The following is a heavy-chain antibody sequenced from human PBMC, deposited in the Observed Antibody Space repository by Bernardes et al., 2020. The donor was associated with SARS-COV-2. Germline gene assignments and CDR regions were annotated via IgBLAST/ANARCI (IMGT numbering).Heavy chain of an antibody. D-gene: IGHD6-13*01. CDR3: AITTAAGSSLTLWALDY. V-gene: IGHV4-59*01. CDR1: GASTSNYY. J-gene: IGHJ4*02. CDR2: IHDSGST. Sequence: ETLSLTCTVSGASTSNYYWSWIRQPPGKGLEWIGYIHDSGSTKYNPSLKSRVTISLDTSKKQFSLKLRSVTAADTAIYYCAITTAAGSSLTLWALDYWGQGTLVTVSS.